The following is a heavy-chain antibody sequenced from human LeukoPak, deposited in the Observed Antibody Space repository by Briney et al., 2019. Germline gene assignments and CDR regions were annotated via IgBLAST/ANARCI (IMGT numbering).Heavy chain of an antibody. Sequence: ASVKVSFKASGYTFTGYYMHWVRQAPGQGLEWMGWINPNSGGTNYAQKFQGRVTMTRDTSISTAYMELSRLRSDDTAVYYCARDKVGAKHRYDYWGQGTLVTVSS. D-gene: IGHD1-26*01. V-gene: IGHV1-2*02. CDR2: INPNSGGT. CDR3: ARDKVGAKHRYDY. J-gene: IGHJ4*02. CDR1: GYTFTGYY.